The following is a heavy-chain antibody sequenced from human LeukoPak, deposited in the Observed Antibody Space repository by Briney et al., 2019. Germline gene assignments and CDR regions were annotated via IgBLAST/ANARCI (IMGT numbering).Heavy chain of an antibody. CDR1: GFTFDDYA. V-gene: IGHV3-9*01. J-gene: IGHJ4*02. CDR2: LSWNSGSI. CDR3: AKDSTPVAGTPTIFDY. D-gene: IGHD6-19*01. Sequence: GRSLRLSCAASGFTFDDYAMHWVRQAPGKGLEWVSGLSWNSGSIGYADSVKGRVTISRDNAKNSLYLQMNSLRAEDTALYYCAKDSTPVAGTPTIFDYWGQGTLVTVSS.